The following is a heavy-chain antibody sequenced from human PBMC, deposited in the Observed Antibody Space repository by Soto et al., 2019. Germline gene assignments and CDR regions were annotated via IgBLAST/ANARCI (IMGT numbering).Heavy chain of an antibody. D-gene: IGHD6-19*01. CDR1: GFTFSNYT. J-gene: IGHJ6*02. CDR2: ISRSSRNI. V-gene: IGHV3-21*01. CDR3: ARDLKVAGTNSFYYYGMDV. Sequence: GGSLRLSCAASGFTFSNYTMNWVRQAPGKGLEWVSSISRSSRNIYYADSVKGRFTISRDNAKNALYLHMNSLRAGDTAVYYCARDLKVAGTNSFYYYGMDVWGQGTTVTVSS.